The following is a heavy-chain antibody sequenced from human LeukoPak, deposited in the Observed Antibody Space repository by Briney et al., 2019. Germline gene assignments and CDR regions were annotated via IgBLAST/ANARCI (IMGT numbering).Heavy chain of an antibody. Sequence: PGGSLRLFCAASGFTFSDYSMNWVRQAPGKGLEWVSGISGSGISTYYADSVKGRFTISRDNSKNTLYLQMNSLRVEDTAVYYCAKSWNYYDSSGDDALDIWGQGTMVTVSS. D-gene: IGHD3-22*01. CDR2: ISGSGIST. V-gene: IGHV3-23*01. J-gene: IGHJ3*02. CDR1: GFTFSDYS. CDR3: AKSWNYYDSSGDDALDI.